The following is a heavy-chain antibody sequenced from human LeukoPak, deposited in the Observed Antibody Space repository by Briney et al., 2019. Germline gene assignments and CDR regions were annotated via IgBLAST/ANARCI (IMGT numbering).Heavy chain of an antibody. V-gene: IGHV3-23*01. D-gene: IGHD3-9*01. CDR1: GFTFSSYA. CDR3: AKATNFDWSYFDY. Sequence: GGSLRLSCAASGFTFSSYAMSWVRQAPGKGLEWVSAIRGSGGSTYYADSVKGRFTISRDNSKNTLYLQMNSLRAEDTAVYYCAKATNFDWSYFDYWGQGTLVTVSS. CDR2: IRGSGGST. J-gene: IGHJ4*02.